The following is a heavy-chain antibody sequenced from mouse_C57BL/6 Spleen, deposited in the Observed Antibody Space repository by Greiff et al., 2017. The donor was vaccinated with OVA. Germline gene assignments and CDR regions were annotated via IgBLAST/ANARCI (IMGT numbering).Heavy chain of an antibody. J-gene: IGHJ2*01. V-gene: IGHV5-16*01. CDR2: INYDGSST. CDR3: ARSWGDY. CDR1: GFTFSDYY. D-gene: IGHD4-1*01. Sequence: EVQLVESEGGLVQPGSSMKLSCTASGFTFSDYYMAWVRQVPEKGLEWVANINYDGSSTYYLDSLKSRFIISRDNAKNILYLQMSSLKSEDTATYYCARSWGDYWGQGTTLTVSS.